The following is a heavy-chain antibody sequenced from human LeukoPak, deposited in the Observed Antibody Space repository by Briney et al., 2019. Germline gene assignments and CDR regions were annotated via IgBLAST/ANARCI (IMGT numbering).Heavy chain of an antibody. V-gene: IGHV4-34*01. J-gene: IGHJ3*02. CDR2: INHSGGT. CDR1: GGSFSGYY. CDR3: ASAMIGVPDDAFDI. Sequence: SETLSLTCSVYGGSFSGYYWSWIRQPPGKGLEWIGEINHSGGTNYNPSLKSRVTISVDTSKNQFSLKLSSVTAADTAVYYCASAMIGVPDDAFDIWGQGTMVTVSS. D-gene: IGHD3-22*01.